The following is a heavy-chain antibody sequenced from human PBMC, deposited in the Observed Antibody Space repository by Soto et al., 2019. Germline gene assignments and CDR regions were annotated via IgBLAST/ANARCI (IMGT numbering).Heavy chain of an antibody. CDR2: IIPIFGTA. CDR3: ARDRYDSSGYYY. CDR1: GGTFSSYA. V-gene: IGHV1-69*06. Sequence: GASVKVSCKASGGTFSSYAISWVRQAPGQGLEWMGGIIPIFGTANYAQKFQGRVTITADKSTSTAYMELSSLRSEDTAVYYCARDRYDSSGYYYWGQGTLVTVSS. J-gene: IGHJ4*02. D-gene: IGHD3-22*01.